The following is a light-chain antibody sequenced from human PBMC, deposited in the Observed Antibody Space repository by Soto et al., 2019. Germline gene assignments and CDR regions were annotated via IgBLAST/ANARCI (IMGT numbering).Light chain of an antibody. CDR1: SSDVGGYNY. CDR3: SPYEGRKTI. V-gene: IGLV2-8*01. Sequence: QSALTQPPSASGSPGQSVTISCTGTSSDVGGYNYVSWYQQHPGKAPKLMIYEVSKRPSGVPDRFSGSKSGNTASLTVSGLKAEDEADYYCSPYEGRKTIFRGGTNLPIL. CDR2: EVS. J-gene: IGLJ2*01.